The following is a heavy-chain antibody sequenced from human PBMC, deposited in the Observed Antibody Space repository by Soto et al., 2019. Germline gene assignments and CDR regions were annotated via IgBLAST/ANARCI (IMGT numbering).Heavy chain of an antibody. CDR3: ARDPPLGGPSGTYYYDSSGYPPLDY. J-gene: IGHJ4*02. Sequence: PGGSLGISFAAPGFTFRSYGMHLVRPAPGKGLEGGAVIFYDGSNKYYSYSVKGRFTISRDYSKNSLYLQMNSLRAEDTAVYYCARDPPLGGPSGTYYYDSSGYPPLDYWGQGTLVTVSS. V-gene: IGHV3-30*03. CDR1: GFTFRSYG. D-gene: IGHD3-22*01. CDR2: IFYDGSNK.